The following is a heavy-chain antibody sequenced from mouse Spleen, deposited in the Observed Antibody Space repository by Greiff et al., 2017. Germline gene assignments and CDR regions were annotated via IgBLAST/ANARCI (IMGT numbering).Heavy chain of an antibody. D-gene: IGHD2-14*01. V-gene: IGHV5-9-3*01. J-gene: IGHJ1*01. CDR3: ARHRYDGYWYFDV. CDR1: GFTFSSYA. CDR2: ISSGGGNT. Sequence: EVHLVESGGGLVKLGGSLKLSCAASGFTFSSYAMSWVRQTPEKRLEWVATISSGGGNTYYPDSVKGRFTISRDNAKNTLYLQMSSLKSEDTAMYYCARHRYDGYWYFDVWGAGTTVTVSS.